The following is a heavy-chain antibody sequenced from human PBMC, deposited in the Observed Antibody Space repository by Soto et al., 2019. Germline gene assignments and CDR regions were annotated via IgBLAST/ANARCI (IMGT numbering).Heavy chain of an antibody. CDR3: ARDTPPTDY. J-gene: IGHJ4*02. CDR1: GYTFTSYH. CDR2: ISAYNTNT. Sequence: QVQLVQSGAEVKKPGASVKVSCKTSGYTFTSYHISWVRQAPGQGLEWMGWISAYNTNTKYAQKFQGRVTITTDTLTSTAYMEPRSLRSDDTAVYYCARDTPPTDYWGQGTLVTVSS. V-gene: IGHV1-18*01.